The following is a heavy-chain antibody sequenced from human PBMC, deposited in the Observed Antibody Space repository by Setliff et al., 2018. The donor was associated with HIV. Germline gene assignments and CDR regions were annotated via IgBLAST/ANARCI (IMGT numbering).Heavy chain of an antibody. J-gene: IGHJ5*02. Sequence: SLTCNVSGGSIISGSYYWSWIRQPAGKGLEWIGRIYTSGGVTYNPSLESRVTISVDTSKNQFSLKLTSVTAADTAVYYCARWRHSSTWYMGFDPWGRGILVTGLL. CDR2: IYTSGGV. CDR1: GGSIISGSYY. V-gene: IGHV4-61*02. CDR3: ARWRHSSTWYMGFDP. D-gene: IGHD6-13*01.